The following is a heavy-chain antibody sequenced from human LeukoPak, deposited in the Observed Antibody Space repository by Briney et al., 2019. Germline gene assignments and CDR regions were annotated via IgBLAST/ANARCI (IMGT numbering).Heavy chain of an antibody. CDR1: GFTFSSYA. CDR3: AKGITAGIRGNYFDY. Sequence: GGSLRLSCAASGFTFSSYAMSWVRQAPGKGLEWVSAISGSGGSTYYADSVKGRFTISRDNSKNTLYLQMNSLRAEDTAVYYCAKGITAGIRGNYFDYWGQGTLVTASS. J-gene: IGHJ4*02. D-gene: IGHD3-10*01. V-gene: IGHV3-23*01. CDR2: ISGSGGST.